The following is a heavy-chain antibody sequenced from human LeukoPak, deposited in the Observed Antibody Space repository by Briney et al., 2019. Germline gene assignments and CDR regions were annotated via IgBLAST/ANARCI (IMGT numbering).Heavy chain of an antibody. CDR1: GFTFSDYH. CDR3: ARCSDWGGDY. Sequence: GGSLRLSCAASGFTFSDYHMSWFRQAPGKGLEWLSYITSSGSTISYADSVKGRFTISRDNAKNSLYLQMNSTRADDTAVYYCARCSDWGGDYWGQGTLVTVFS. D-gene: IGHD3-16*01. J-gene: IGHJ4*02. V-gene: IGHV3-11*04. CDR2: ITSSGSTI.